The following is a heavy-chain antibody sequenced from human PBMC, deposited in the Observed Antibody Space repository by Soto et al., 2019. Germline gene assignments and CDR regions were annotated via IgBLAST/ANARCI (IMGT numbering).Heavy chain of an antibody. D-gene: IGHD3-16*02. CDR2: IKTETEGGTT. J-gene: IGHJ4*02. CDR1: GFTFSYAW. V-gene: IGHV3-15*01. CDR3: TTYDSFWGSYRYRWAY. Sequence: EVQLVESGGGLVRPGGSLRLSCAASGFTFSYAWMSWVRQAPGKGLEWVARIKTETEGGTTDYGAPVEGRFTISKDDSKNMVSLQMNSLKSEDTAVYYCTTYDSFWGSYRYRWAYWGQGTLVTVSS.